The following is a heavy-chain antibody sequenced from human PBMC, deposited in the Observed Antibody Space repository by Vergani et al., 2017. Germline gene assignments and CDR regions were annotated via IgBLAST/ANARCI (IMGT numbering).Heavy chain of an antibody. J-gene: IGHJ6*02. Sequence: QVQLVQSGAEVKKPGSSVKVSCKASGGTFSSYAISWVRQAPGQGLEWMGGIIPIFGTANYAQKFQGRVTITADESTSTAYMELSSLRSEDTAVYYCAYGSVGGCFRSRDYYYGMDVWGQGTTVTVSS. V-gene: IGHV1-69*12. CDR3: AYGSVGGCFRSRDYYYGMDV. CDR1: GGTFSSYA. D-gene: IGHD2-15*01. CDR2: IIPIFGTA.